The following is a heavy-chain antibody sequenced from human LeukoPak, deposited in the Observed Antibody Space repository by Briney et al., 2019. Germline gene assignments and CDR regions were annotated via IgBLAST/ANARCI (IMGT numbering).Heavy chain of an antibody. CDR2: ISGSGGST. J-gene: IGHJ6*02. V-gene: IGHV3-23*01. Sequence: GGSLRLSCAASGFTFSSYAMSWVRQAPGKGLEWVSAISGSGGSTYYADSVKGRFTISRDNSKNTLYLQMNSLRAEDTAVYYCAKEWGTVTHYYYYGMDVWGQGTTVTVSS. CDR1: GFTFSSYA. D-gene: IGHD4-17*01. CDR3: AKEWGTVTHYYYYGMDV.